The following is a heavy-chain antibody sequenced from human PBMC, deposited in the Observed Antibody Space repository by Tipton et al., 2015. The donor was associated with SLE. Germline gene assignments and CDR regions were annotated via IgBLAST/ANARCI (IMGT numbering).Heavy chain of an antibody. D-gene: IGHD4-11*01. J-gene: IGHJ6*03. V-gene: IGHV4-34*01. CDR2: INHGGST. CDR1: GGSSGGYY. Sequence: TLSLTCAVSGGSSGGYYWTWIRQPPGKGLEWIGDINHGGSTNHNPSLKSRVTFSIDASKNQFSLKLSSVSAADTAVYYCARSCKGLQSPYYYYYCMDVWGKGTTVAGAS. CDR3: ARSCKGLQSPYYYYYCMDV.